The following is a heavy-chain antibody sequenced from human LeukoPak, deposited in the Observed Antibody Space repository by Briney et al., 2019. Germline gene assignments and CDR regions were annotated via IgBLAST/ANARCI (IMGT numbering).Heavy chain of an antibody. CDR2: ISGHTGKT. V-gene: IGHV1-18*01. J-gene: IGHJ6*03. D-gene: IGHD3-9*01. Sequence: ASVKVSCKTSGYTFTSYAISWVRQAPGQGLEWMGWISGHTGKTSFAQKFQGRVTLTTHTSTSTAYMELRSLRSDDTAVHYCARSYDIFHNYMDVWGKGTTVTVSS. CDR1: GYTFTSYA. CDR3: ARSYDIFHNYMDV.